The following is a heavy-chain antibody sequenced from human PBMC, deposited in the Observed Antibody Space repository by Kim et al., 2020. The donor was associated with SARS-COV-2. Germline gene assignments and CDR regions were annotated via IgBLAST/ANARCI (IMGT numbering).Heavy chain of an antibody. Sequence: GGSLRLSCATSGFTFSSHAMNWVRQAPGKGLEWVSAISGGGGDTYYADSVKGRFTISRDNSKNTLYLQMSSLRAEDTAVYYCAKGESVAAMQYFDSWGQGTLVPVSS. D-gene: IGHD2-2*01. J-gene: IGHJ4*02. CDR3: AKGESVAAMQYFDS. CDR1: GFTFSSHA. V-gene: IGHV3-23*01. CDR2: ISGGGGDT.